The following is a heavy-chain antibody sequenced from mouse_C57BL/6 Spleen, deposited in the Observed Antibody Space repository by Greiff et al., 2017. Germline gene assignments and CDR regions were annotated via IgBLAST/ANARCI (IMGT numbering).Heavy chain of an antibody. Sequence: QVQLQQPGAELVKPGASVKLSCKASGYTFTSYWMHWVKQRPGQGLEWIGMIHPNSGSTNYNEKFKSKATLTVDKSSSTAYMQLSSLTSEDSAVYYCAMIDSSGSWFAYWGQGTLVTVSA. D-gene: IGHD3-2*02. J-gene: IGHJ3*01. V-gene: IGHV1-64*01. CDR3: AMIDSSGSWFAY. CDR1: GYTFTSYW. CDR2: IHPNSGST.